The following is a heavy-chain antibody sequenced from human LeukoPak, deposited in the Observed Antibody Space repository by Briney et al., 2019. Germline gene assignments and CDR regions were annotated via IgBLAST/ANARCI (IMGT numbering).Heavy chain of an antibody. CDR2: IWYDGSNK. CDR1: GFTFSSYG. CDR3: AKDSSGWYGKAFQH. Sequence: GRSLRLSCAASGFTFSSYGMHWVRQAPGKGLEWVAVIWYDGSNKYYADSVKGRFTISRDNSKNTLYLQMNSLRAEDTAVYYCAKDSSGWYGKAFQHWGQGTLVTVSS. V-gene: IGHV3-33*06. D-gene: IGHD6-19*01. J-gene: IGHJ1*01.